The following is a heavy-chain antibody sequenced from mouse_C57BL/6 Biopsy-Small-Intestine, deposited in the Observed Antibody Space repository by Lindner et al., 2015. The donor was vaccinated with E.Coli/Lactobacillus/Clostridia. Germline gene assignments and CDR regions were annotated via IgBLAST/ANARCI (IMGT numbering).Heavy chain of an antibody. D-gene: IGHD1-1*02. V-gene: IGHV1-81*01. CDR3: ARQDSSGDELDYYYHGMDV. CDR2: IIPIFGTA. J-gene: IGHJ1*01. Sequence: SVKVSCKASGGTFSSYGISWVRQAPGQGLEWMGGIIPIFGTANYAQKFQGRVTITADESTGTAHMELSSLRSEDTAVYYCARQDSSGDELDYYYHGMDVWGQGTTVTVSS. CDR1: GGTFSSYG.